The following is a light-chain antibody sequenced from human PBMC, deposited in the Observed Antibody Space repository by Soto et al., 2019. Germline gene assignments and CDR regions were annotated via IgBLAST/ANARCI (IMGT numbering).Light chain of an antibody. J-gene: IGKJ5*01. Sequence: EIVLTQSPATLSLSPGERATLSCRASQSVSTYLGWYQQKPGQAPRLLIYDASNRATGIPARFSGSGSGTDFTLTISSLESEDLAVYYCQQRSNWITFGQGTRLEIK. V-gene: IGKV3-11*01. CDR3: QQRSNWIT. CDR1: QSVSTY. CDR2: DAS.